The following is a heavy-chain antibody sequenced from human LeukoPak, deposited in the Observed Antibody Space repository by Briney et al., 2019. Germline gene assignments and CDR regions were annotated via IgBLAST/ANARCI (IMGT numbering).Heavy chain of an antibody. J-gene: IGHJ4*02. CDR3: ARVRRFGEWDDLY. CDR2: IYSGGST. V-gene: IGHV3-53*01. D-gene: IGHD3-10*01. CDR1: GGSISSYY. Sequence: PSETLSLTCTVSGGSISSYYWSWVRQAPGKGLEWVPVIYSGGSTYYADSVKGRFTISRDNSKNTLYLQMNSLRAEDTAVYYCARVRRFGEWDDLYWGQGTLVTVSS.